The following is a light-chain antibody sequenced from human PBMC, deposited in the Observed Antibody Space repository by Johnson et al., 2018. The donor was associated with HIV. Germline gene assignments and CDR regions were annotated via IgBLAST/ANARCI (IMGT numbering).Light chain of an antibody. CDR2: DNN. J-gene: IGLJ1*01. CDR1: SSNIGNNS. Sequence: HSVLTQPPSVSAAPGQKVTISCSGSSSNIGNNSVSWYQQLPGTAPKLLIYDNNKRPSGIPDRFSGSKSGTSATLGITGLQTGDEADYYCGTWDSSLSAYVFGTGTKFTVL. V-gene: IGLV1-51*01. CDR3: GTWDSSLSAYV.